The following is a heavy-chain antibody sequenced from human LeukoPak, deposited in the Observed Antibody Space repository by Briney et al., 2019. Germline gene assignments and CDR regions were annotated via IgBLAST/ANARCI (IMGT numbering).Heavy chain of an antibody. V-gene: IGHV3-7*01. Sequence: GGSLRLSCAASGFTFSSHEMNWVRQAPGKGLEWVANIKQDGSETHYVDSVKGRFTISRDNTKESLYLQMNSLRAEDTAVYYCTQIEWERWRGWGQGTLVTVSS. CDR1: GFTFSSHE. CDR3: TQIEWERWRG. J-gene: IGHJ4*02. D-gene: IGHD1-26*01. CDR2: IKQDGSET.